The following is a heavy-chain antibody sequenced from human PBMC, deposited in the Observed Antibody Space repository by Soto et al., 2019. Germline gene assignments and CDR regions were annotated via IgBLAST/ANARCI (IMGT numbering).Heavy chain of an antibody. CDR1: GFTFSSYG. CDR2: ISYDGSNK. CDR3: AKGLKDEFLEWLLSVYFDY. J-gene: IGHJ4*02. D-gene: IGHD3-3*01. V-gene: IGHV3-30*18. Sequence: GGSLRLSCAASGFTFSSYGMHWVRQAPGKGLEWVAVISYDGSNKYYADYVKGRFTISRDNSKNTLYLQMNSLRAEDTAVYYCAKGLKDEFLEWLLSVYFDYWGQGTLVTVSS.